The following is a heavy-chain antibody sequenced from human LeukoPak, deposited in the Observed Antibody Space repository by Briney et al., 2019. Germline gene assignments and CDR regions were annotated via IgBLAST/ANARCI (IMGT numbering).Heavy chain of an antibody. Sequence: SETLSLTCTVSGDSISSYYWSWIRQPPGKGLEWIGYIYHSGSTIYNPSLNSRVTISVDTSKNQFSLKLSSVTPADTAVYYCARDLCSGGSCYPGWLDPWGQGTLVTVSS. J-gene: IGHJ5*02. V-gene: IGHV4-59*01. CDR1: GDSISSYY. D-gene: IGHD2-15*01. CDR3: ARDLCSGGSCYPGWLDP. CDR2: IYHSGST.